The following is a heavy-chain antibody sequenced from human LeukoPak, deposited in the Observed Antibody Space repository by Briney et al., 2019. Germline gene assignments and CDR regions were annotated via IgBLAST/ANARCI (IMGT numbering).Heavy chain of an antibody. Sequence: GPLRLSCAASGFTFSDYCMSWIRQAPGKGLEWVSSISSSSSYIYYADSVKGRFTISRDNAKNSLYLQMNSLRAEDTAVYYCARVAYDYVWGSHRYPWFDPWGQGTLVTVSS. J-gene: IGHJ5*02. CDR1: GFTFSDYC. V-gene: IGHV3-21*04. CDR3: ARVAYDYVWGSHRYPWFDP. CDR2: ISSSSSYI. D-gene: IGHD3-16*02.